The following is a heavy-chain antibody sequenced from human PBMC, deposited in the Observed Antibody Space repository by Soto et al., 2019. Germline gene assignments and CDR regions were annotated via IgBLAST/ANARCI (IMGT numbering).Heavy chain of an antibody. D-gene: IGHD5-12*01. CDR3: ARDSERGYSGYDSGYYYYGMDV. V-gene: IGHV3-21*01. J-gene: IGHJ6*02. CDR1: GFTFSSYS. Sequence: EVQLVESGGGLVKPGGSLRLPCAASGFTFSSYSMNWVRQAPGKGLEWVSSISSSSSYIYYADSVKGRFTISRDNAKNSLYLQMNSLRAEDTAVYYCARDSERGYSGYDSGYYYYGMDVWGQGTTVTVSS. CDR2: ISSSSSYI.